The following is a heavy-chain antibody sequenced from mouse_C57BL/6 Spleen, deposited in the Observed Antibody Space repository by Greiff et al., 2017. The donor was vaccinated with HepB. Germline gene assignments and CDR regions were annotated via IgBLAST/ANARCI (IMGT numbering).Heavy chain of an antibody. CDR1: GFTFSDYG. J-gene: IGHJ1*03. V-gene: IGHV5-17*01. D-gene: IGHD1-1*01. CDR2: ISSGSSTI. CDR3: ARNYYYGSSYGYWYFDV. Sequence: VQLKESGGGLVKPGGSLKLSCAASGFTFSDYGMHWVRQAPEKGLEWVAYISSGSSTIYYADTVKGRFTISRDNAKNTLFLQMTSLRSEDTAMYYCARNYYYGSSYGYWYFDVWGTGTTVTVSS.